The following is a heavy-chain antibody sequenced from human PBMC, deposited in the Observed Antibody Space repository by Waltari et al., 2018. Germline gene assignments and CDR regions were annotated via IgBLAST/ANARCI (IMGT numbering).Heavy chain of an antibody. CDR2: IDYNERT. CDR3: ATRVVVPGVPGMADY. D-gene: IGHD2-2*01. CDR1: GFTVSNNY. V-gene: IGHV3-53*01. J-gene: IGHJ4*02. Sequence: EVQLVESGGGLIQPGGSLRLSCAASGFTVSNNYVSWVRQAPGKGLEGVSTIDYNERTDYADSVKGRFTISRYTAKNTLFLQMNSLRAEDTAVYYCATRVVVPGVPGMADYWGQGTLVTVSS.